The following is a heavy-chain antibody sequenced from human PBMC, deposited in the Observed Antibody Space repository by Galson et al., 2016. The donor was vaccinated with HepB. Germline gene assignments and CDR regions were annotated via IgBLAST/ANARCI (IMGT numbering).Heavy chain of an antibody. V-gene: IGHV4-31*01. J-gene: IGHJ5*02. CDR1: GGSISSAGFY. CDR2: IYYGGST. D-gene: IGHD6-25*01. CDR3: ESNWFKT. Sequence: TLSLTCTVSGGSISSAGFYWTWIRQLPGRGLEWIGYIYYGGSTFYNPSLSADRSIPDVSLQWRSLEASDSGIYFCAIYSGFESNWFKTWGQGTPVIVSS.